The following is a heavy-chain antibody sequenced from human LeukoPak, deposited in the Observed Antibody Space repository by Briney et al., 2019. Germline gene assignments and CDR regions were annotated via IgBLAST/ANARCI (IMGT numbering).Heavy chain of an antibody. CDR3: AKDYYGDYGEAGGMDV. CDR2: ISWNSGSI. D-gene: IGHD4-17*01. Sequence: GGSLRLSCAASGFTFDDYAMHWVRQAPGKGLEWVSGISWNSGSIGYADSVKGRFTISRDNAKNSLYLQMNSLRAEDTALYYCAKDYYGDYGEAGGMDVWGQGTTVTVSS. J-gene: IGHJ6*02. CDR1: GFTFDDYA. V-gene: IGHV3-9*01.